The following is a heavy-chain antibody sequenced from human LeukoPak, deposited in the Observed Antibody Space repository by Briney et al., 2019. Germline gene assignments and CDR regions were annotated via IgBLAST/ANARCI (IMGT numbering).Heavy chain of an antibody. D-gene: IGHD3-10*01. CDR3: TTERFGELLPGY. J-gene: IGHJ4*02. Sequence: GGSLRLSCAASGFTFSNAWMSWVRQAPEKGLEWVGRIKSKTDGGTTDYAAPVKGRFAISRDDSKNTLYLQMNSLKTEDTAVYYCTTERFGELLPGYWGQGTLVTVSS. CDR1: GFTFSNAW. CDR2: IKSKTDGGTT. V-gene: IGHV3-15*01.